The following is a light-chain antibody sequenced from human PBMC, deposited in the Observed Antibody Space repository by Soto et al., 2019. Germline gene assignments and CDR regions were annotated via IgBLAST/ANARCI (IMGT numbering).Light chain of an antibody. J-gene: IGLJ1*01. Sequence: QSALTQPASVSGSPGQSITISCTGASSDFVGYNYVSWYRQHPGKAPQLMIYEVSNRPSGVSHRFSGSQSGNTSSLTISGLQAEDEADYYCSSYRGSSTACVFGSGTKLTVL. CDR2: EVS. CDR3: SSYRGSSTACV. V-gene: IGLV2-14*01. CDR1: SSDFVGYNY.